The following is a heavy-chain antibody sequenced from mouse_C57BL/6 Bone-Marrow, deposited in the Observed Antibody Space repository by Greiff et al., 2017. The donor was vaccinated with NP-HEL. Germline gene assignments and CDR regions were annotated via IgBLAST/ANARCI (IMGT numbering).Heavy chain of an antibody. V-gene: IGHV1-15*01. J-gene: IGHJ2*01. CDR3: TRWLLRLYYFDY. D-gene: IGHD2-3*01. CDR1: GYTFTDYE. Sequence: QLQQSGAELVRPGASVTLSCKASGYTFTDYEMHWVKQTPVHGLEWIGAIDPETGGTAYNQKFKGKAILTADKSSSTAYMELRSLTSEDSAVYYCTRWLLRLYYFDYWGQGTTLTVSS. CDR2: IDPETGGT.